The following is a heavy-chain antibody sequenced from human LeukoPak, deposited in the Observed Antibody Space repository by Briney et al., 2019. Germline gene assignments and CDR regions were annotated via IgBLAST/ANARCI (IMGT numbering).Heavy chain of an antibody. CDR2: ISSTGRT. CDR3: AKGAGPPWFDP. Sequence: TTSETLSFTCTVSGGSISSDTYFWSWIRQPAGKGLEWIGRISSTGRTDYNPSLTSRVTISVDTSKNQFSMKLSSVTAADTAVYYCAKGAGPPWFDPWGQGTLVTVSS. CDR1: GGSISSDTYF. J-gene: IGHJ5*02. D-gene: IGHD6-19*01. V-gene: IGHV4-61*02.